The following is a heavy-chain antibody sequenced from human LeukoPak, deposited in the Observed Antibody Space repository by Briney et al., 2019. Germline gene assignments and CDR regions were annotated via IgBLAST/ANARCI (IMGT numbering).Heavy chain of an antibody. D-gene: IGHD6-19*01. Sequence: HGESLKISCKGSGYSFTSYWIGWVRQVPGKGLEWMGIIYPGDSDTRFNPSFQGQVTISADKSISTAYLQWSSLKASDTAMYYCARGHKYSSGWYSHYYYGMDVWGQGTAVTVSS. CDR2: IYPGDSDT. V-gene: IGHV5-51*01. J-gene: IGHJ6*02. CDR3: ARGHKYSSGWYSHYYYGMDV. CDR1: GYSFTSYW.